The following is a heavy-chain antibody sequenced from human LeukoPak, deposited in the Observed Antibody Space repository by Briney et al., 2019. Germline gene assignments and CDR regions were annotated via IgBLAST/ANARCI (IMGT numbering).Heavy chain of an antibody. V-gene: IGHV4-34*01. J-gene: IGHJ4*02. CDR2: INHSGST. Sequence: PSETLSLTCAVYGGSFSGYHWSWIRQPPGKGLEWIGEINHSGSTNYNPSLKSRVTISVDTSKNQFSLKLSSVTAADTAVYYCAVSSGYRFDYWGQGTLVTVS. D-gene: IGHD3-22*01. CDR1: GGSFSGYH. CDR3: AVSSGYRFDY.